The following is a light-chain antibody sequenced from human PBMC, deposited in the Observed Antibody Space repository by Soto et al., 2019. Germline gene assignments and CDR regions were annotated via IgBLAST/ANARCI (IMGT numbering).Light chain of an antibody. CDR3: QQRHMWPIT. Sequence: EVVLTQSPVTLSLSPGERATLCCRASQSFRRLLAWYQQKPGQAPRLLIYDAYNRATCIPPRFSGSGSGTDFTLTISSLEPEDSAVXYXQQRHMWPITFGQGTRLAIK. CDR1: QSFRRL. J-gene: IGKJ5*01. V-gene: IGKV3-11*01. CDR2: DAY.